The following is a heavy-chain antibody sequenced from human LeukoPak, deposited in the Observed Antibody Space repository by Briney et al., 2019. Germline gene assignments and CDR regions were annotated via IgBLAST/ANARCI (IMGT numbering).Heavy chain of an antibody. V-gene: IGHV3-64D*06. Sequence: GGSLRLSCSAPGFTFSSYAMHWVRQAPGKGLEYVSAISSNGGSTYYADSVKGRFTISRDNSKNTLYLQMSSLRAEDTAVYYCVKGLDIVATITRTNDYWGQGTLVTVSS. D-gene: IGHD5-12*01. CDR3: VKGLDIVATITRTNDY. CDR1: GFTFSSYA. J-gene: IGHJ4*02. CDR2: ISSNGGST.